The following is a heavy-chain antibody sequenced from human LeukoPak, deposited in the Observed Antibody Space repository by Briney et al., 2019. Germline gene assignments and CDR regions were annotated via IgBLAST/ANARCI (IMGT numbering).Heavy chain of an antibody. J-gene: IGHJ2*01. Sequence: PGRSLSLSCAASGFTFSSYGMHWVRQAPGKGLEWVAVLWFDGSNTYYADSVKGRFTISRDNSKNTLYLQMNSLRAEDTAVYYCAKDPYYYDSSDYLRDVRGYFDLWGRGTLVTVSS. D-gene: IGHD3-22*01. CDR1: GFTFSSYG. CDR3: AKDPYYYDSSDYLRDVRGYFDL. V-gene: IGHV3-33*06. CDR2: LWFDGSNT.